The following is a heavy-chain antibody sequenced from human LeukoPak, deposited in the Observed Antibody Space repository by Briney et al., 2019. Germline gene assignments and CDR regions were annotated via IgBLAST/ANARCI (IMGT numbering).Heavy chain of an antibody. D-gene: IGHD6-19*01. CDR1: GFTFSSYG. V-gene: IGHV3-30*03. CDR3: ARSPGIAVAGALNFFDY. Sequence: PGGSLRLSCAASGFTFSSYGMHWVRQAPGKGLEWVAVISYDGSNKYYADSVKGRFTISRDNSKNTLYLQMNSLRAEDTAVYYCARSPGIAVAGALNFFDYWGQGTLVTVSS. J-gene: IGHJ4*02. CDR2: ISYDGSNK.